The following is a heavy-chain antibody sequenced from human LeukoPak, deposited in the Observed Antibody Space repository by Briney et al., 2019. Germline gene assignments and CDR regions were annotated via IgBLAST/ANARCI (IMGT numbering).Heavy chain of an antibody. V-gene: IGHV1-2*02. CDR1: GYTFTGYF. D-gene: IGHD2-8*02. CDR3: ARPSLGTGATPSNY. CDR2: INPNTGGT. J-gene: IGHJ4*02. Sequence: GASVKASCKASGYTFTGYFIHWVRQASGQGLEWMGWINPNTGGTIYAQNFQGRVTMTRDTSISTVYMDLTRLTSDDTAVYYCARPSLGTGATPSNYWGQGTLVTVSS.